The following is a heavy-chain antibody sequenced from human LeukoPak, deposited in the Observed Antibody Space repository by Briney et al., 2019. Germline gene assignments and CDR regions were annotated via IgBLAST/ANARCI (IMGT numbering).Heavy chain of an antibody. V-gene: IGHV4-34*01. CDR2: INHSGST. D-gene: IGHD5-12*01. CDR3: ARASLRSPDY. Sequence: SETLSLTCAVYGGSFSGYYWSWIRQPPGKGLEWIGEINHSGSTNYNPSLKSRVTISVDTPKNQFSLKLSSVTAADTAVYYCARASLRSPDYWGQGTLVTVSS. J-gene: IGHJ4*02. CDR1: GGSFSGYY.